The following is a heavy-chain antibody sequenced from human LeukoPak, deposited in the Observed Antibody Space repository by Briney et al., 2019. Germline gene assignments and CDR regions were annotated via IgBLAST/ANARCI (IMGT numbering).Heavy chain of an antibody. CDR2: VYSGGST. J-gene: IGHJ4*02. V-gene: IGHV3-66*02. CDR3: ARDLGWDNVTSFHF. Sequence: GGSLRLSCESSGFSARGNYMSWFRQTPGKWLEWVTVVYSGGSTNHAEAVKGRFSVSRDNYKYTLYLQMNNLRPEDTGVYFCARDLGWDNVTSFHFWGLGTQVTVSS. CDR1: GFSARGNY. D-gene: IGHD2-15*01.